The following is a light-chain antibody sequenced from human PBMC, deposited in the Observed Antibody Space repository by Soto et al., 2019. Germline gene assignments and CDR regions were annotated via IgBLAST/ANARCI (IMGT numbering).Light chain of an antibody. Sequence: DIQIIQSPSSLSASVGDRVTITCRANQTITTFLNWYQHKPGKAPALLIYAASYLQRGVPSRFSASGSGTEFTLTVSSLEPEDFSTYYCQQSYTTPFTLGPGTKVDIK. J-gene: IGKJ3*01. V-gene: IGKV1-39*01. CDR1: QTITTF. CDR2: AAS. CDR3: QQSYTTPFT.